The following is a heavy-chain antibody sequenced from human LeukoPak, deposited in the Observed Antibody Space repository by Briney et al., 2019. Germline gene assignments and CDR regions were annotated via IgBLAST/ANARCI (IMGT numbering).Heavy chain of an antibody. J-gene: IGHJ4*02. CDR2: ISGSGDRT. D-gene: IGHD3-22*01. V-gene: IGHV3-23*01. CDR3: AKWGSFYYYDSSGYPDY. CDR1: GFTFSSYA. Sequence: GGSLRLSCAASGFTFSSYAMSWVRQAPGKGLEWVSGISGSGDRTYYADSVKGRFTISRDNSKNTLYLQMNSLRVEDTAVYYCAKWGSFYYYDSSGYPDYWGRGSLVTVSS.